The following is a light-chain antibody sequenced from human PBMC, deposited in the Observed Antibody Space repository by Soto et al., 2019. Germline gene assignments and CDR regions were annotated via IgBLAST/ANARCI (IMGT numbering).Light chain of an antibody. CDR2: KAS. CDR1: QTISSW. Sequence: GDSVTITCRASQTISSWLAWYQQKPGKAPKLLIYKASTLESGVPSRFSGSRSGPDFTLTISSLQPEDFATYYCQQSYSSPPTFGQGTKVDIK. V-gene: IGKV1-5*03. J-gene: IGKJ1*01. CDR3: QQSYSSPPT.